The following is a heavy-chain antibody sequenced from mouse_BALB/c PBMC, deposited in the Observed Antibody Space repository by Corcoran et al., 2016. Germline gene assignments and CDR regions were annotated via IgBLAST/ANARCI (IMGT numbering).Heavy chain of an antibody. V-gene: IGHV14-3*02. Sequence: EVQLQQSGAELVKPGASVKLSCTASGFNIKDTYMHWVKQRPEHGLEWIGRIDPANGNTKYDPKFQGKATITADTSSNTAYLQLSSLTSEDTAVYYCARKYGKGIYFDYWGQGTTLTVSS. J-gene: IGHJ2*01. D-gene: IGHD2-10*02. CDR3: ARKYGKGIYFDY. CDR1: GFNIKDTY. CDR2: IDPANGNT.